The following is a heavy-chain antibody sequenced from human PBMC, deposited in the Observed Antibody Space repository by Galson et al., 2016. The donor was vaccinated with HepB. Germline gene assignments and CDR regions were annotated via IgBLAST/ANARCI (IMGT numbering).Heavy chain of an antibody. J-gene: IGHJ4*02. CDR1: GFTFNTHA. D-gene: IGHD3-16*01. Sequence: SLRLSCAASGFTFNTHAMHWVRQAPGRGLEWVSVITDKGNSKFYADSVKGRFTISRDNSKNTLYLQMHSLRAEDVAVYYCAKGKCLFDSWGQGTLVTVSS. CDR3: AKGKCLFDS. CDR2: ITDKGNSK. V-gene: IGHV3-23*05.